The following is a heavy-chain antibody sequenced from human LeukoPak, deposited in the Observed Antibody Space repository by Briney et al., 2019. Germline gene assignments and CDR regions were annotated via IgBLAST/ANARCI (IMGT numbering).Heavy chain of an antibody. D-gene: IGHD6-19*01. CDR1: GGSISSYY. CDR2: IYTSGST. CDR3: AKMGGSAPYFFDY. V-gene: IGHV4-4*07. Sequence: SETLSLTCTVSGGSISSYYWSRIRQPAGKGLEWIGRIYTSGSTNYNPSLKSRVTISVDKSKNQFSLKLSSVTAADTAMYYCAKMGGSAPYFFDYWGQGTLVTVSS. J-gene: IGHJ4*02.